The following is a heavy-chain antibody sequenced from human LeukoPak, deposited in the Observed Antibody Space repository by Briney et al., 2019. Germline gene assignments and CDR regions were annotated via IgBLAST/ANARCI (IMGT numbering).Heavy chain of an antibody. Sequence: PGRSLRLSCAASGFTFSSYGMHWVRQAPGKGLEWVAVISYDGSNKYYADSVKGRFTISRDNSKNTLCLQMNSLRAEDTAVYYCAKANGGRQWPDYWGQGTLVTVSS. CDR1: GFTFSSYG. J-gene: IGHJ4*02. D-gene: IGHD6-19*01. CDR3: AKANGGRQWPDY. CDR2: ISYDGSNK. V-gene: IGHV3-30*18.